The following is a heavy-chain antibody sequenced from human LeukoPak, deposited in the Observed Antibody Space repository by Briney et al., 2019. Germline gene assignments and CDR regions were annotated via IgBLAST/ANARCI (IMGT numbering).Heavy chain of an antibody. CDR3: ARGSGAVAGKFPYNWFDP. D-gene: IGHD6-19*01. Sequence: SETLSLTCAAYGGSFSGYYWSWIRQPPGKGLEWIGEINHSGSTNYNPSLKSRGTISVDTSKNQFSLKLSSVTAADTAVYYCARGSGAVAGKFPYNWFDPWGQGTLVTVSS. V-gene: IGHV4-34*01. CDR1: GGSFSGYY. J-gene: IGHJ5*02. CDR2: INHSGST.